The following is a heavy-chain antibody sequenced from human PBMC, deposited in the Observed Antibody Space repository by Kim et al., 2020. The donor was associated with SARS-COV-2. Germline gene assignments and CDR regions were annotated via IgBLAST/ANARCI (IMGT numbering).Heavy chain of an antibody. CDR1: GFTFSSYG. Sequence: GGSLRLSCAASGFTFSSYGMHWVRQAPGKGLEWVAVIWYDGSNKYYADSVKGRFTISRDNSKNTLYLQMNSLRAEDTAVYYCARDSHITIFRPSDDAFDIWGQGTMVTVSS. CDR3: ARDSHITIFRPSDDAFDI. D-gene: IGHD3-3*01. CDR2: IWYDGSNK. V-gene: IGHV3-33*01. J-gene: IGHJ3*02.